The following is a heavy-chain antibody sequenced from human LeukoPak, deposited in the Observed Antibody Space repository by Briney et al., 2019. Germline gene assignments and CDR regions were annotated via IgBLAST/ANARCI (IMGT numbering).Heavy chain of an antibody. Sequence: SETLSLTCAVSGGSISSSNWWSWVRQPPGKGLEWIGEIYHSGSTNYNPSLKSRVTISVGKSKNQFSLKLSSVSAADTAVYYCATMTSGSLDYRGQGTLVTVSS. CDR3: ATMTSGSLDY. CDR2: IYHSGST. D-gene: IGHD1-26*01. CDR1: GGSISSSNW. J-gene: IGHJ4*02. V-gene: IGHV4-4*02.